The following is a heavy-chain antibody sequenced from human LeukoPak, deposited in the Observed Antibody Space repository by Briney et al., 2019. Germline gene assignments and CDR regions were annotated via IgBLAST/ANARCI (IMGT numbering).Heavy chain of an antibody. J-gene: IGHJ4*02. Sequence: PSETLSLTCTVSGGSISSYYWSWIRQPPGKGLEWIGYIYYSGSTNYNPSLKSRVTISVDTSKNQFSLKLSSVTAADTAVYYCARGPPGGSYQLFDYWGQGTLVTVSS. V-gene: IGHV4-59*01. CDR2: IYYSGST. D-gene: IGHD1-26*01. CDR3: ARGPPGGSYQLFDY. CDR1: GGSISSYY.